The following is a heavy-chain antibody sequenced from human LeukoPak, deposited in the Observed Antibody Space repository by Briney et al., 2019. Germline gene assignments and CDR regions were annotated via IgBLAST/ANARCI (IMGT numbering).Heavy chain of an antibody. D-gene: IGHD4-23*01. Sequence: GGSLRLSCAASGFIFSSYSMNWVRQAPGKGLEWVSYITTSSSTIYYADSVKGRFTISRDNAKNSLYLQMNSLRAENTAVYYCARDLDYGGNSGFDYWGQGTLVTVSS. CDR2: ITTSSSTI. CDR3: ARDLDYGGNSGFDY. J-gene: IGHJ4*02. CDR1: GFIFSSYS. V-gene: IGHV3-48*01.